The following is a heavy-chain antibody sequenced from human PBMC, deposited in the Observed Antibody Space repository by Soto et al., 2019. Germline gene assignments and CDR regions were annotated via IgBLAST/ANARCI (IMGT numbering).Heavy chain of an antibody. D-gene: IGHD6-19*01. CDR1: GFTFHSHA. V-gene: IGHV3-23*01. Sequence: QPGGSLRLSCAASGFTFHSHAMSWVRRAPGKGLEWISSITGNGLNSYYANSVKGRFTISRDNSKNTVYLQMNGLGAEDTAVYYCTKAFIAVAVPDYWGQGTLVTVSS. CDR2: ITGNGLNS. J-gene: IGHJ4*02. CDR3: TKAFIAVAVPDY.